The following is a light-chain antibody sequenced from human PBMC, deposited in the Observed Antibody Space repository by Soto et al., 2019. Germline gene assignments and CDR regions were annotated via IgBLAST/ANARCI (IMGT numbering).Light chain of an antibody. Sequence: EIVLTQSPATLSLSPGERATRSCRASQNVSSYLAWYQQKPGQAPMLLIYDASNRANGITARFSGSGTGTDFTLTIRTLGPEVFAVYYCQQRSNWPPWTFGQGTKV. CDR1: QNVSSY. CDR3: QQRSNWPPWT. V-gene: IGKV3-11*01. J-gene: IGKJ1*01. CDR2: DAS.